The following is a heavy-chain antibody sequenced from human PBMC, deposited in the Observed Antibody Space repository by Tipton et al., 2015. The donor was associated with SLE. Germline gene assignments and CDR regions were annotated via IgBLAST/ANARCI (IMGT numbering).Heavy chain of an antibody. CDR3: ARGVYDFLTGPKRFDP. CDR2: IYYSGSP. CDR1: GGSISSDS. Sequence: TLSLTCTVSGGSISSDSWNWIRQPPGKGLEWFGNIYYSGSPNYNPPLKSRLTISVDMSKNQISLKLSSVTAADTAVYYCARGVYDFLTGPKRFDPWGQGTLVTVSS. V-gene: IGHV4-59*01. D-gene: IGHD3-9*01. J-gene: IGHJ5*02.